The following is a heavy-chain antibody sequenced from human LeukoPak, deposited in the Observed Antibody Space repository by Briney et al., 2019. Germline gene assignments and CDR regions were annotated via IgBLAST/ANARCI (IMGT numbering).Heavy chain of an antibody. CDR3: ASAEQPASEFDY. D-gene: IGHD6-13*01. CDR2: ISSSGSTI. Sequence: PGGSLRLSCAASGFTFSSYEMNWVRQAPGKGLEWVSYISSSGSTIYYADSVKGRFTISRDNAKNSLYLQMNSLRAEDTAVYYCASAEQPASEFDYWGQGTLVTVSS. V-gene: IGHV3-48*03. CDR1: GFTFSSYE. J-gene: IGHJ4*02.